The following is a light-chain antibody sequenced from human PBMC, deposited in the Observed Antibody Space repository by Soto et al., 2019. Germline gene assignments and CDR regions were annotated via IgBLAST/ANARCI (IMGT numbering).Light chain of an antibody. CDR1: QSISSW. CDR2: KAS. J-gene: IGKJ4*01. CDR3: QQYERYPMT. Sequence: DSQMTQYPSTLSASVGDRVTITCRASQSISSWLAWYQQKPGKAPKLLISKASTLQSGVPPRFSGSGYGTEFTLTISSLQPDDFATYYCQQYERYPMTFGGGTNVE. V-gene: IGKV1-5*03.